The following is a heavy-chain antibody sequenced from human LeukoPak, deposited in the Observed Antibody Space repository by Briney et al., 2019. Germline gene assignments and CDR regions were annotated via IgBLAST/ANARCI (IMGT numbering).Heavy chain of an antibody. CDR3: ARVEYSGNGNLY. Sequence: GGSLRLSCAGSGLTFINYWMTWVRQVPGKGLEWVANINRDGSGKYYLPSVRGRFTISKDDAKDSLYLQMDSLRPEDTAVYYCARVEYSGNGNLYWGQGTLVTVSS. D-gene: IGHD1-26*01. CDR1: GLTFINYW. CDR2: INRDGSGK. J-gene: IGHJ4*02. V-gene: IGHV3-7*01.